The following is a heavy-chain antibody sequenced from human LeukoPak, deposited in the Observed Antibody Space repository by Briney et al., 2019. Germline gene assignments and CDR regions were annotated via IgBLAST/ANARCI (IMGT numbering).Heavy chain of an antibody. CDR2: IYYSGST. Sequence: SETLSLTCTVSGGSISSYYWSWIRQPPGKGLEWVGYIYYSGSTNYNPSLKSRVTISVDTSKTQFSLKLSSVTAADTAVYYCARTGFTMNYAFGIWGQGTMVTVSS. J-gene: IGHJ3*02. D-gene: IGHD3-22*01. V-gene: IGHV4-59*12. CDR3: ARTGFTMNYAFGI. CDR1: GGSISSYY.